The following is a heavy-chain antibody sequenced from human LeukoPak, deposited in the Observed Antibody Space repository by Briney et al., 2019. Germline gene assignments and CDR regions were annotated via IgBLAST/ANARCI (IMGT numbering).Heavy chain of an antibody. CDR3: ARVSTIFGVVIIPLGMDV. J-gene: IGHJ6*02. Sequence: PSETLSLTCAVSGGSISSNNWWGWVRQPPGKGLEWIGEINHSGSTNYNPSLKSRVTISVDTSKNQFSLKLSSVTAADTAVYYCARVSTIFGVVIIPLGMDVWGQGTSVTVSS. V-gene: IGHV4-4*02. D-gene: IGHD3-3*01. CDR1: GGSISSNNW. CDR2: INHSGST.